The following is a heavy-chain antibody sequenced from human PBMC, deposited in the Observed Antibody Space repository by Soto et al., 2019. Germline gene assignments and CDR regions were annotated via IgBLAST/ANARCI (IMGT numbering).Heavy chain of an antibody. Sequence: QVHLVESGGGVVQPGTSLRLSCAASGFTFSRYGMNWVRQAPGKGLEWVAAISYDGSNAYYVDAVKGRITISRDNAKNPLFLQMSRLSAEDTAVYYCAKVGQAGGMDVWGKGTTVIVSS. J-gene: IGHJ6*04. CDR3: AKVGQAGGMDV. V-gene: IGHV3-30*18. CDR2: ISYDGSNA. CDR1: GFTFSRYG.